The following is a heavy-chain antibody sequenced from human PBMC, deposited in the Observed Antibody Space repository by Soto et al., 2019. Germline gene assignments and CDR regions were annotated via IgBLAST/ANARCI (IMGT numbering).Heavy chain of an antibody. J-gene: IGHJ1*01. CDR2: IYSGGST. Sequence: EVQLVESGGGLVQPGGSLRLSCAASGFTVSSNYMSWVRQAPGKGLEWVSVIYSGGSTYYADSVKGRFTISRDNSKNTLYLQMNSLRAEDTAVYYCASKPDYEYFQHWGQGTLVTVSS. V-gene: IGHV3-66*01. D-gene: IGHD4-17*01. CDR1: GFTVSSNY. CDR3: ASKPDYEYFQH.